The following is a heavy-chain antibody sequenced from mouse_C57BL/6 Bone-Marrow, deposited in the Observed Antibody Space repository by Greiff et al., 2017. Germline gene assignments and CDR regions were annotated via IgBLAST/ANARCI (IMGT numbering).Heavy chain of an antibody. CDR1: GFTFSDYG. Sequence: EVQRVESGGGLVKPGGSLKLSCAASGFTFSDYGMHWVRQAPEKGLEWVAYISSGSSTIYYADTVKGRFTISRDNDKNTLFLQMTSLRSEEPAMYYCARRDYGSSPHWYFDVWGTGTAVTVSS. J-gene: IGHJ1*03. D-gene: IGHD1-1*01. V-gene: IGHV5-17*01. CDR2: ISSGSSTI. CDR3: ARRDYGSSPHWYFDV.